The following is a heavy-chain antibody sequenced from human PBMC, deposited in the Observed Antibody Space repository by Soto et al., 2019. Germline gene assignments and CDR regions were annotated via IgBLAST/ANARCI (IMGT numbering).Heavy chain of an antibody. CDR3: ARQWGNYFDY. J-gene: IGHJ4*02. V-gene: IGHV4-61*08. Sequence: SETLSLTCTVSGGSISSGGYYWSWNRQHPGKGLEWIGYTYYTGGTNYNPSLKSRVTMSVDTSKKQFSLKLSSVTSADTAVYYCARQWGNYFDYWGQGTLVTVSS. D-gene: IGHD7-27*01. CDR2: TYYTGGT. CDR1: GGSISSGGYY.